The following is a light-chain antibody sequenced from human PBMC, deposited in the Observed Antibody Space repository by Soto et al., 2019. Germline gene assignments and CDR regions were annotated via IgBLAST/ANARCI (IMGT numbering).Light chain of an antibody. CDR3: SSYTSSSTLHV. CDR1: SSDVGGYNY. CDR2: DVS. V-gene: IGLV2-14*01. Sequence: QSVLTQPASVSGSPGQSITISCTGTSSDVGGYNYVSWYQQHPGKAPKLMIYDVSNRPSGVSNRFSGSKSGNTASLTISGLQAEDEADYYCSSYTSSSTLHVFGTGTXVTVL. J-gene: IGLJ1*01.